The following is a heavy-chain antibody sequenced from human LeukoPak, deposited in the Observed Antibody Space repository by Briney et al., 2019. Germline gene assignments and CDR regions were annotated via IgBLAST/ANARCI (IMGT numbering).Heavy chain of an antibody. D-gene: IGHD4-11*01. CDR3: ARRLASSSDTFDY. J-gene: IGHJ4*02. Sequence: PSETLSLTCTVSGGSISTNSYNWGWIRQPPGKGLEWIGSIYYGGSTFYNPSLKNRVTISADTSKNQFSLNLSSVTAADTAVYYCARRLASSSDTFDYWGQGTLVTVSS. V-gene: IGHV4-39*01. CDR1: GGSISTNSYN. CDR2: IYYGGST.